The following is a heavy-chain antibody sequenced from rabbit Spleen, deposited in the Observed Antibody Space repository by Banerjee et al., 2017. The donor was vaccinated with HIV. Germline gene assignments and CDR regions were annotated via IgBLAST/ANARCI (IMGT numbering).Heavy chain of an antibody. V-gene: IGHV1S45*01. D-gene: IGHD3-1*01. CDR2: IDTGSSGST. CDR3: ARDLASVVGWNFNL. CDR1: GFSFGDRDV. J-gene: IGHJ4*01. Sequence: QEQLVESGGGLVQPEGSLTLTCTASGFSFGDRDVMCWVRQAPGKGLEWIGCIDTGSSGSTYYASCAKGRFTIFKTSSTTVTLQMTSLTAADTATYFCARDLASVVGWNFNLWGPGTLVTVS.